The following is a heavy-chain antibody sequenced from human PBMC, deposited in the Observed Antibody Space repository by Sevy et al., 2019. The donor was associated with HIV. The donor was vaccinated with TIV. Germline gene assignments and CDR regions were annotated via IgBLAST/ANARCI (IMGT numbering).Heavy chain of an antibody. CDR2: IYTSGST. Sequence: SETLSLTCTVSGGSISSGSYYWSWIRQPAGKGLEWIGRIYTSGSTNYNPSLKSRVTISVDTSKNQFSLKLSSVTAADTAVYYCARDRLGRVVSKAWVFDPWGQGTLVTVSS. CDR1: GGSISSGSYY. V-gene: IGHV4-61*02. J-gene: IGHJ5*02. CDR3: ARDRLGRVVSKAWVFDP. D-gene: IGHD2-2*01.